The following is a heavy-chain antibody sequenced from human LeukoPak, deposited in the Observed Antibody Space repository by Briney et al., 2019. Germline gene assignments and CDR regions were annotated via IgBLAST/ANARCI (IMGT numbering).Heavy chain of an antibody. D-gene: IGHD3-10*01. J-gene: IGHJ4*02. CDR2: VSSSGSTI. V-gene: IGHV3-48*03. CDR1: GFTFSSYE. CDR3: ARESWATDY. Sequence: GGSLRLSCAASGFTFSSYEMNWVRQAPGKGLEWVSYVSSSGSTIYYADSVKGRFTISRDNAENSLYLQMSSLRAEDTAVYYCARESWATDYWGQGTLVTVSS.